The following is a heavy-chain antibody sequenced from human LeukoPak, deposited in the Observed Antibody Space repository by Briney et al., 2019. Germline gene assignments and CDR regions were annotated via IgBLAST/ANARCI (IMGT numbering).Heavy chain of an antibody. CDR2: IYWDGDK. D-gene: IGHD2-21*02. CDR1: GFSLSTSGVG. Sequence: SGPTLVKPTQTLTLTCTFSGFSLSTSGVGVGWIRQPPGKALEWLALIYWDGDKRYSPSLKSRLTITKDTSKNQVVLTMTNMDPVDTATYYCARRLVTATRAEYFQHWGQGTLVTVSS. V-gene: IGHV2-5*02. J-gene: IGHJ1*01. CDR3: ARRLVTATRAEYFQH.